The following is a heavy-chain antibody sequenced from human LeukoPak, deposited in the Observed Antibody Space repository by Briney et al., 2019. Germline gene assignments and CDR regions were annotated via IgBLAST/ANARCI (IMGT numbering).Heavy chain of an antibody. V-gene: IGHV3-21*01. CDR2: ISSSSDHI. CDR3: ARERDIVVVAAAMVDY. J-gene: IGHJ4*02. Sequence: GGSLRLSCGASGFTFSTYSMNWVRQAPGKGLEWVSSISSSSDHIYYADSVKGRFTISRDNAKNSLYLQMNSLRAEDTAVYYCARERDIVVVAAAMVDYWGQGTLVTVSS. CDR1: GFTFSTYS. D-gene: IGHD2-2*01.